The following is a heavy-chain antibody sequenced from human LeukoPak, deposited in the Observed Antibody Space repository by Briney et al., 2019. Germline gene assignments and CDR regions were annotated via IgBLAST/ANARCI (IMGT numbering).Heavy chain of an antibody. CDR3: ARVGPYSSSWPNDSFDY. CDR1: GFTFSSSG. CDR2: ITSHTVT. V-gene: IGHV3-48*01. D-gene: IGHD6-13*01. J-gene: IGHJ4*02. Sequence: PGGSLRLSCVTSGFTFSSSGVGWVRQAPGKGLEWLSYITSHTVTHYMDSVKGRFTISRDNAKNSLYLQMNSLRAEDTAVYYCARVGPYSSSWPNDSFDYWGQGTLVTVSS.